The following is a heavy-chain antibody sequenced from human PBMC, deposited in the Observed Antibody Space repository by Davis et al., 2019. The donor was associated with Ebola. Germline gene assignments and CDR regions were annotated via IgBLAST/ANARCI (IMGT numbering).Heavy chain of an antibody. V-gene: IGHV1-18*04. D-gene: IGHD6-13*01. CDR2: ISAYNGNT. CDR3: ARVGGSSSWSNWFDP. CDR1: GYTLTSYG. Sequence: ASVKVSCKASGYTLTSYGISWVRQAPGQGLEWMGWISAYNGNTNYAQKLQGRVTMTTDTSTSTAYMELRSLRSDDTAVYYCARVGGSSSWSNWFDPWGQGTLVTVSS. J-gene: IGHJ5*02.